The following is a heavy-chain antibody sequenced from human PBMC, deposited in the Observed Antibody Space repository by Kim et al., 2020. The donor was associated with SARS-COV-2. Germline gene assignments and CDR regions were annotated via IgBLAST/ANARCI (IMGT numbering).Heavy chain of an antibody. CDR1: GGTLSTSA. CDR3: ARWIIAGGSVLYYGLDV. D-gene: IGHD5-12*01. CDR2: IIPMFART. J-gene: IGHJ6*02. V-gene: IGHV1-69*13. Sequence: SVKVSCKASGGTLSTSAISWVRQAPGQGLEWLGGIIPMFARTNHAQRFQGRVTISADESTSTTYMELSSLRSEDTATYYCARWIIAGGSVLYYGLDVWGQGTTVTVSS.